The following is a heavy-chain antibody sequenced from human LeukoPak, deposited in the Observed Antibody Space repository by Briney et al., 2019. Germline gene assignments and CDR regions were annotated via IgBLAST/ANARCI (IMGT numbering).Heavy chain of an antibody. CDR1: GGTFSSYA. V-gene: IGHV1-69*10. Sequence: ASVKVSCKASGGTFSSYAISWVRQAPGQGLEWMGGIIPILGIANYAQKFQGRVTITADKSTSTAYMELSSLRSEDTAVYYCARDPLWGKQQLVLDYWGQGTLVTVSS. CDR3: ARDPLWGKQQLVLDY. CDR2: IIPILGIA. D-gene: IGHD6-13*01. J-gene: IGHJ4*02.